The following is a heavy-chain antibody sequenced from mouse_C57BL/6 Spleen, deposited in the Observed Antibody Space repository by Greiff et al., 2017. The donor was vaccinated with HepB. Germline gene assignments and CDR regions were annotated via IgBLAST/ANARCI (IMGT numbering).Heavy chain of an antibody. CDR1: GYTFTSYW. D-gene: IGHD1-1*01. Sequence: VQLKQPGAELVKPGASVKLSCKASGYTFTSYWMHWVKQRPGQGLEWIGMIHPNSGSTNYNEKFKSKATLTVDKSSSTAYMQLSSLTSEDSAVYYCAREGYYYGSSYVDYWGQGTSVTVSS. CDR3: AREGYYYGSSYVDY. V-gene: IGHV1-64*01. CDR2: IHPNSGST. J-gene: IGHJ4*01.